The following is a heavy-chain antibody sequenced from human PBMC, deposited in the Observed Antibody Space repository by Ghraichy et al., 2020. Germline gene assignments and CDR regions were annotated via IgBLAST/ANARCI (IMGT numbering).Heavy chain of an antibody. J-gene: IGHJ6*02. D-gene: IGHD4-23*01. CDR3: ARASKVVRFFYYDGMDV. CDR1: GFTFSGYS. V-gene: IGHV3-48*02. Sequence: GGSLRLSCVGSGFTFSGYSMNWVRQSPGKGLEWVSYITSGSRTISYADSVKGRFTISRDNAQNSLYLQMNSLRDEDTAVYYCARASKVVRFFYYDGMDVWGQGTTVTVSS. CDR2: ITSGSRTI.